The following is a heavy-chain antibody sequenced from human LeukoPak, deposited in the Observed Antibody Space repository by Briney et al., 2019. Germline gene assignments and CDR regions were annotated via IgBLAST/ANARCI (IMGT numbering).Heavy chain of an antibody. CDR2: MNPNSGNT. D-gene: IGHD2-15*01. Sequence: ASVKVSCKASGYTFTSYYMHWVRQAPGQGLEWMGWMNPNSGNTGYAQKFQGRVTITRNTSISTAYMELSSLRSEDTAVYYCARGLDCSGGSCYFYYYYYYMDVWGKGTTVTVSS. CDR1: GYTFTSYY. J-gene: IGHJ6*03. CDR3: ARGLDCSGGSCYFYYYYYYMDV. V-gene: IGHV1-8*03.